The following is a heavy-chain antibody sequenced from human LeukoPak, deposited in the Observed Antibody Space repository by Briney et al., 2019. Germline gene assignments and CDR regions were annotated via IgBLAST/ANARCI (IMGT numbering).Heavy chain of an antibody. D-gene: IGHD6-13*01. CDR1: GASISSSSYY. V-gene: IGHV4-39*01. CDR3: PYSCSWSDFDY. Sequence: SETLSLTCTVSGASISSSSYYWGWIRQPPGKGLEWIGSIYYSGSTYYNPSLKSRVTISVDTSKNQFSLKLSSVTAADTAVYYCPYSCSWSDFDYWGQGTPVTVSS. J-gene: IGHJ4*02. CDR2: IYYSGST.